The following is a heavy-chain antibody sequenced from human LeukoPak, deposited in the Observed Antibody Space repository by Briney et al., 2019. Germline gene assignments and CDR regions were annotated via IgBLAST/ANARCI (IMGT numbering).Heavy chain of an antibody. D-gene: IGHD6-19*01. CDR2: ISGSGGST. CDR3: GKAASRYSSGWYDY. CDR1: GFTFSSYA. Sequence: GGSLRLSCAASGFTFSSYAMSWVRQAPGKGLEWVSAISGSGGSTYYADSVKGRFTISRDNSKNTLYLQMNSLRAEDTAVYYCGKAASRYSSGWYDYWGQGTLVTVSS. J-gene: IGHJ4*02. V-gene: IGHV3-23*01.